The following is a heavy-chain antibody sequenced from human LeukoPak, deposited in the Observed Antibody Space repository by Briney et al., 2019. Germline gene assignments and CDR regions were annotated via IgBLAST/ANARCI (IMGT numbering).Heavy chain of an antibody. Sequence: ASVKVSCKASGYTFTSNYMHWLRQAPGQGLEWMGVINPSGGSTIYAQKFQGRVTMTTDTSTSTAYMELRSLRSDDTAVYYCARDGPAAASFDYWGQGTLVTVSS. D-gene: IGHD6-25*01. V-gene: IGHV1-46*01. J-gene: IGHJ4*02. CDR3: ARDGPAAASFDY. CDR2: INPSGGST. CDR1: GYTFTSNY.